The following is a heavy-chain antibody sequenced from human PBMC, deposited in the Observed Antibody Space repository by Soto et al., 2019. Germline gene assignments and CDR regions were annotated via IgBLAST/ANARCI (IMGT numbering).Heavy chain of an antibody. D-gene: IGHD3-22*01. CDR2: ISGSGGST. CDR3: AKDREYYYDSSGYYPFDY. J-gene: IGHJ4*02. CDR1: GFTFSSYA. Sequence: GGSLRLSCAASGFTFSSYAMSWVRQAPGKGLEWVSAISGSGGSTYYADSVKGRFTISRDNSKNTLYLQMNSLRAEDTAVYYCAKDREYYYDSSGYYPFDYWGQGTLVTVSS. V-gene: IGHV3-23*01.